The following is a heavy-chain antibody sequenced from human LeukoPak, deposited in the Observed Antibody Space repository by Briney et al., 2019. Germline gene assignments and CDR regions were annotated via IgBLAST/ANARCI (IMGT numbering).Heavy chain of an antibody. V-gene: IGHV4-39*07. D-gene: IGHD6-19*01. CDR1: GGSISSYY. J-gene: IGHJ2*01. Sequence: SETLSLTCTVSGGSISSYYWGWIRQPPGKGLEWIGSIYYSGSTYYNPSLKSRVTISVDTSKNQFSLKLSSVTAADTAVYYCARDGGPTNYSGYSSGWYGYFDLWGRGTLVTVSS. CDR2: IYYSGST. CDR3: ARDGGPTNYSGYSSGWYGYFDL.